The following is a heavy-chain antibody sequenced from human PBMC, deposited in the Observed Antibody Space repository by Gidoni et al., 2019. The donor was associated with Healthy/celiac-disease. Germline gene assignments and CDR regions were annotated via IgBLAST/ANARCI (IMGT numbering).Heavy chain of an antibody. J-gene: IGHJ4*02. D-gene: IGHD2-2*01. CDR3: ASSSTHGPFDY. V-gene: IGHV3-21*01. Sequence: EVQLVESGGGLVKPGGSLRLSCAASGFTFSSYSMNWVRQAPGKGLEWVSSISSSSSYIYYADSVKGRFTISRDNAKNSLYLQMNSLRAEDTAVYYCASSSTHGPFDYWGQGTLVTVSS. CDR2: ISSSSSYI. CDR1: GFTFSSYS.